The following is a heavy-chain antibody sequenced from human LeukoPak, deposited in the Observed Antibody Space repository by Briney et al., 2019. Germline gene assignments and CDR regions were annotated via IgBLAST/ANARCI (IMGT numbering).Heavy chain of an antibody. J-gene: IGHJ4*02. CDR3: AKAGGRMEPRVWFDY. CDR1: GFTFDDYA. CDR2: ICGDGGST. Sequence: GGSLRLSCAASGFTFDDYAMHWVRQAPGKGLEWVSLICGDGGSTYYADSVKGRFTISRDNSKNSLYLQMNSLRTEDTALYYCAKAGGRMEPRVWFDYWGQGTLVTVSS. D-gene: IGHD3-16*01. V-gene: IGHV3-43*02.